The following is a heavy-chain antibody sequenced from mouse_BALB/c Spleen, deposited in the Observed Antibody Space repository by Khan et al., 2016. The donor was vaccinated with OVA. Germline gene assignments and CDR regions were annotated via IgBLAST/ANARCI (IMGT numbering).Heavy chain of an antibody. CDR1: GCSLTSYG. CDR2: IWTGGST. V-gene: IGHV2-9*02. J-gene: IGHJ1*01. D-gene: IGHD1-1*01. CDR3: ARDLGSSQWYFDV. Sequence: VQLQESGPGLVAPSQSLSITCTVSGCSLTSYGVHWVRQPPGKGLEWLGVIWTGGSTNYNSALRSRLTINKDNSKSQVFLKMNNLQTDDTAMYCCARDLGSSQWYFDVWGAGTAVTVSS.